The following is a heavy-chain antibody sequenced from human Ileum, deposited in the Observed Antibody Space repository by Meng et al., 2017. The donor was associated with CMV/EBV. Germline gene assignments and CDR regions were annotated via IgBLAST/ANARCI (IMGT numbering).Heavy chain of an antibody. D-gene: IGHD2-15*01. J-gene: IGHJ4*02. CDR3: EECYCNVGSCYRFFDH. Sequence: QVDLWLAGSGLSKPPHTGSLTCALSDGALRHNYWNMVRQPAGTGMEWFVVSFVSGSPTYNQYPASLMTLSAESSNNQFSTRLLSVNALDTEVYYCEECYCNVGSCYRFFDHWGQGTLVTVSS. V-gene: IGHV4-59*10. CDR1: DGALRHNY. CDR2: SFVSGSP.